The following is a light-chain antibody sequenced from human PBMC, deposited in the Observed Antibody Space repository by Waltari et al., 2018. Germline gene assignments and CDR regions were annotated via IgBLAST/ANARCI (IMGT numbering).Light chain of an antibody. CDR1: QSVSKY. Sequence: VLTQSPATLSLSPGERATLSCRASQSVSKYLAWYQQRPGQAPRLLIYDASIRATGIPDRFSGSGSGTDFSLTISRLEPDDFAVYYCQKYVNLPATFGQGTKVEIK. J-gene: IGKJ1*01. CDR2: DAS. CDR3: QKYVNLPAT. V-gene: IGKV3-20*01.